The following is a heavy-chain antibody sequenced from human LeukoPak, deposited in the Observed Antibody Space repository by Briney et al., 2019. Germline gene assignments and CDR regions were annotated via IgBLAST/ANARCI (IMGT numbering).Heavy chain of an antibody. CDR1: GFTFSSSW. J-gene: IGHJ4*02. D-gene: IGHD3-22*01. CDR2: IKQDGSEK. CDR3: ARLLHYYDSSGYSYVGSPDY. Sequence: GGSLRLSCAASGFTFSSSWMSWVCQAPGKGLEWVANIKQDGSEKYYVDSVKGRFTISRDNAKISLYLQMNSLRAEDTAVYYCARLLHYYDSSGYSYVGSPDYWGQGTLLTVSS. V-gene: IGHV3-7*01.